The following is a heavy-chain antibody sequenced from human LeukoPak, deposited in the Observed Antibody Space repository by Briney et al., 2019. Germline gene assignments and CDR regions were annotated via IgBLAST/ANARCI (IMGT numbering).Heavy chain of an antibody. Sequence: PGGSLRLSCAASGFTFSSYGMHWVRQAPGKGLGWVAVISYDGSNKYYADSVKGRFTISRDNSKNTLYLQMNSLRAEDTAVYYCAKGGYCSSTSCYPFDYWGQGTLVTVSS. V-gene: IGHV3-30*18. CDR3: AKGGYCSSTSCYPFDY. CDR2: ISYDGSNK. J-gene: IGHJ4*02. D-gene: IGHD2-2*01. CDR1: GFTFSSYG.